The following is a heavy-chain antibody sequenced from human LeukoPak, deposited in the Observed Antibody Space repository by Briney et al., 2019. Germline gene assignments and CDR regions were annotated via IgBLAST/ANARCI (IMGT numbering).Heavy chain of an antibody. Sequence: GGSLRLSCAASGFTFSSYWMHWVRQAPGKGLVWVSRINNDGGSTTYADSVKGRFTISRDNAKNTLYLQMNSLRAEDTAVYHCARPTKEGSSWFWWFDPWGQGTLVTVSS. CDR2: INNDGGST. D-gene: IGHD6-13*01. CDR3: ARPTKEGSSWFWWFDP. CDR1: GFTFSSYW. J-gene: IGHJ5*02. V-gene: IGHV3-74*01.